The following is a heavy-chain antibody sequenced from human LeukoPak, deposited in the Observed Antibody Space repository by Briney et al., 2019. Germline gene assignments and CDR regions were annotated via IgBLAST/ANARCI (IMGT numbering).Heavy chain of an antibody. Sequence: PGRSLRLSCAASGLTFSRSSINWVRQAPGKGLEWVSYISFTSATIYYADSVEGRFTVSRDNAKNSSFLQLDVLRAEDTAVYYCARVDTKSYGSAYMDVWGSGTTVTVSS. J-gene: IGHJ6*03. CDR1: GLTFSRSS. D-gene: IGHD3-10*01. V-gene: IGHV3-48*04. CDR2: ISFTSATI. CDR3: ARVDTKSYGSAYMDV.